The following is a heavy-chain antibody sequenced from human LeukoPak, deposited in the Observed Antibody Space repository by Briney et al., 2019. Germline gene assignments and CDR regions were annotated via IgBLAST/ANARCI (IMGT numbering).Heavy chain of an antibody. CDR1: GFTVSSNY. CDR2: IYSGGST. Sequence: GGSLRLSCAASGFTVSSNYMSWVRQAPRKGLEWVSVIYSGGSTYYADSVKGRFTISRDNSKNTLYLQMNSLRTEDTAVYYCANPNYYDSSGYYSDDYWGQGTLVTVSS. CDR3: ANPNYYDSSGYYSDDY. V-gene: IGHV3-53*05. J-gene: IGHJ4*02. D-gene: IGHD3-22*01.